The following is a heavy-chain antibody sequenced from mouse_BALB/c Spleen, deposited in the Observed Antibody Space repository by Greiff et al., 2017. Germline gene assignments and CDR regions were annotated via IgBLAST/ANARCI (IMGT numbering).Heavy chain of an antibody. D-gene: IGHD2-3*01. CDR1: GFSLTSYG. V-gene: IGHV2-2*02. Sequence: VQLQQSGPGLVQPSQSLSITCTVSGFSLTSYGVHWVRQSPGKGLEWLGVIWSGGSTDYNAAFISRLSISKDNSKSQVFFKMNSLQANDTAIYYCARNRFDGYLLAMDYWGQGTSVTVSS. CDR3: ARNRFDGYLLAMDY. J-gene: IGHJ4*01. CDR2: IWSGGST.